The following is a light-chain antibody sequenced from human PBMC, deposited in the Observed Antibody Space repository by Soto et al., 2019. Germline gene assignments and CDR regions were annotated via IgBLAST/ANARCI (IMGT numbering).Light chain of an antibody. CDR1: QNILYSPNNKNY. Sequence: DIVMTQSPDSLAVSLGERATINCKSSQNILYSPNNKNYLAWYQQKPGQPPKLLTYWASTRQSGVPDRFSGSGSETDFTLTISSVQSEVVAVYYCLQYYNSYTFGQGTKLEI. V-gene: IGKV4-1*01. J-gene: IGKJ2*01. CDR3: LQYYNSYT. CDR2: WAS.